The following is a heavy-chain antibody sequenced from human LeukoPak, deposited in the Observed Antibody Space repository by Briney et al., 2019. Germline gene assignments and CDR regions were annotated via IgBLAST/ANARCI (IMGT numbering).Heavy chain of an antibody. J-gene: IGHJ4*02. CDR3: ASLRTGDCDY. Sequence: PSETLSLTCTVSGGSISSIHYFWRSIRQPPGKGLWGIGNIYYSESTYYNPSFKSRLTISVDTSKNQFPLKLSSVTAADTAVCDCASLRTGDCDYWGQGALVTVSS. V-gene: IGHV4-39*01. CDR2: IYYSEST. CDR1: GGSISSIHYF. D-gene: IGHD3-10*01.